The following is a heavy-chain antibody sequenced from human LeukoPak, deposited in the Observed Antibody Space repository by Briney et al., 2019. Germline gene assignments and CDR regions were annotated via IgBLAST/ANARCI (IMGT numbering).Heavy chain of an antibody. D-gene: IGHD3-3*01. CDR3: ARGRGYDFWSGYYTGGAIDI. Sequence: XYYWGWIRQPPGKGLEWTGSIYYSGSTYYNPSLKSRVTISVDTSKNQFSLKVSSVTAADTAVYYCARGRGYDFWSGYYTGGAIDIWGQGTMVTVSS. V-gene: IGHV4-39*07. CDR2: IYYSGST. J-gene: IGHJ3*02. CDR1: XYY.